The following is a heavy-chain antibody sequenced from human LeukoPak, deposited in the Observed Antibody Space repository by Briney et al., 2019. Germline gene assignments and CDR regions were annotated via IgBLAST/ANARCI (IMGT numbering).Heavy chain of an antibody. CDR2: ISGSSRFI. J-gene: IGHJ3*02. Sequence: KTGGSLRLSCEASGFSFSEHSMGWVRLAPGKGLEWVSSISGSSRFIFYVDSVKGRFTVSRDNAKNLVFLQMHGLRADDTAVYYCVTGDNPDDTWGSHLDAFDIWGQGTMVTVSS. V-gene: IGHV3-21*01. D-gene: IGHD3-16*01. CDR3: VTGDNPDDTWGSHLDAFDI. CDR1: GFSFSEHS.